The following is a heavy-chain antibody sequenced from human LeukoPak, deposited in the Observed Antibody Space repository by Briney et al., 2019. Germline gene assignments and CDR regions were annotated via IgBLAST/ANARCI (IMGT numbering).Heavy chain of an antibody. Sequence: GGPLRLSCAASGFTFSSYWMHWVRQAPGKGLVWVSRINSDGSSTSYADSVKGRFTISRDNAKNTLYLQMNSLRAEDTAVYYCARDRDGYNVFWFDPWGQGTLVTVSS. CDR2: INSDGSST. V-gene: IGHV3-74*01. CDR3: ARDRDGYNVFWFDP. D-gene: IGHD5-24*01. CDR1: GFTFSSYW. J-gene: IGHJ5*02.